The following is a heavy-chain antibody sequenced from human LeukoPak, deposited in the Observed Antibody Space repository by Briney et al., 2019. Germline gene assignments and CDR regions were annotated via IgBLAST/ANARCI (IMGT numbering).Heavy chain of an antibody. J-gene: IGHJ6*03. CDR2: FSGSGGTT. CDR3: ANGNRCTSPNCLGYYYFYMDV. V-gene: IGHV3-23*01. CDR1: GFTLSSYA. D-gene: IGHD2-8*01. Sequence: GGSLRLSCAASGFTLSSYATTWVRQAPGRGLEWVSGFSGSGGTTYYADSVKGRFTISRDNSKNTLYLQMNSLRAEDTAVYYCANGNRCTSPNCLGYYYFYMDVWGKGTTVTVSS.